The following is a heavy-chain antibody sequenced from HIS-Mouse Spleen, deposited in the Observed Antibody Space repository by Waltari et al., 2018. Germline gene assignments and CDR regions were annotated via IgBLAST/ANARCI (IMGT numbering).Heavy chain of an antibody. CDR2: ISYDGSNK. CDR1: TFSSYG. V-gene: IGHV3-30*18. J-gene: IGHJ3*02. CDR3: AKDAGRNYYGSGSYYKRDAVDI. Sequence: TFSSYGMHWVRQAPGKGLEWVAVISYDGSNKYYADSVKGRFTISRDNSKNTLYLQMNSLRAEDTAVYYCAKDAGRNYYGSGSYYKRDAVDIWGQGTMVTVSS. D-gene: IGHD3-10*01.